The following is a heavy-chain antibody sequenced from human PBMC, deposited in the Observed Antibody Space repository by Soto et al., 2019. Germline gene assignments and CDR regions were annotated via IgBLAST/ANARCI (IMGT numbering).Heavy chain of an antibody. Sequence: PGGSLRLPCAASGLTISNAWMNWVRQAPGKGLKWVGRIKTNTEGDTTDYAAAVKGRFTVSRDDSKNTLYLQMNSLKTEDTAVYYCTTGSVEGVWGQGTTVTVSS. CDR3: TTGSVEGV. J-gene: IGHJ6*02. CDR2: IKTNTEGDTT. D-gene: IGHD2-15*01. V-gene: IGHV3-15*07. CDR1: GLTISNAW.